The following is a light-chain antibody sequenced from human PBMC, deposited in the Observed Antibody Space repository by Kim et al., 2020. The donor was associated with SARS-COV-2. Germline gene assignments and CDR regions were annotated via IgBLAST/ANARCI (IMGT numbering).Light chain of an antibody. J-gene: IGKJ4*01. CDR3: PQRGSWSPALT. CDR1: HNGGIH. CDR2: DAA. Sequence: FPGESATRSCRASHNGGIHLAWYQQTPGQPPRLLIYDAAMRAAGIPDRFSGSGSGTDFTLTLGSLAPEDFAMSYCPQRGSWSPALTFGGGTKLEI. V-gene: IGKV3-11*01.